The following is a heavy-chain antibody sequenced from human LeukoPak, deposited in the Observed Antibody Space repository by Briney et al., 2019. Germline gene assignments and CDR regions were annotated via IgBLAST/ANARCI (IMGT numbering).Heavy chain of an antibody. D-gene: IGHD3-9*01. CDR2: IHRDGRT. J-gene: IGHJ4*02. CDR1: GVSISSSEW. CDR3: GKTDIYFNPIDY. V-gene: IGHV4-4*02. Sequence: KPSGTLSLTCAVSGVSISSSEWWIWVRQSPGQGLEWIGEIHRDGRTRYNPSLKSRVTMSMDYSKNQFSLSVTSVTAADTAIYYCGKTDIYFNPIDYWGPGSLVTVSS.